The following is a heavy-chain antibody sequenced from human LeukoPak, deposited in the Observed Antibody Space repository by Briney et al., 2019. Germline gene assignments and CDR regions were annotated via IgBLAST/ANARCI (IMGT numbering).Heavy chain of an antibody. Sequence: GGSLRLSCAASGFTVSSNYMSWVRQAPGKGLEWVSVIYSGGSTYYADSVKGRFTISRDNSKNTLYLQMNSLRAEDTAVYYCARVNDILTGYSPFDYWGQGTLVTVSS. CDR3: ARVNDILTGYSPFDY. CDR2: IYSGGST. V-gene: IGHV3-53*01. J-gene: IGHJ4*02. CDR1: GFTVSSNY. D-gene: IGHD3-9*01.